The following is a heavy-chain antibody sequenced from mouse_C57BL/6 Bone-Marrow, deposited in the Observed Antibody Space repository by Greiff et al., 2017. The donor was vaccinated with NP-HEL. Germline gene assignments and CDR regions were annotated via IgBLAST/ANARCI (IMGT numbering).Heavy chain of an antibody. CDR2: ISNGGGST. CDR3: ASLLSYAMDY. Sequence: DVHLVESGGGLVQPGGSLKLSCAASGFTFSDYYMYWVRQTPEKRLEWVAYISNGGGSTYYPDTVKGRFTISRDNAKNTLYLQMSRLKSEDTAMYYCASLLSYAMDYWGQGTSVTVSS. CDR1: GFTFSDYY. D-gene: IGHD2-10*01. J-gene: IGHJ4*01. V-gene: IGHV5-12*01.